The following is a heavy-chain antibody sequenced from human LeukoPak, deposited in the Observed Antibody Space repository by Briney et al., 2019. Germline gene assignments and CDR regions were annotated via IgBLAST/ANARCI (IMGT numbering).Heavy chain of an antibody. Sequence: GGSLRLSCAASGFDFNSYVMGWVRQAPGKRPEWVSIIGRSGDSTNYADFVKGRFTISRDNFKNTLSLEMNSLRAEDTAVYYCAKDRDDHGDYVFDSRGQGTLVTVSS. J-gene: IGHJ4*02. D-gene: IGHD4-17*01. V-gene: IGHV3-23*01. CDR2: IGRSGDST. CDR3: AKDRDDHGDYVFDS. CDR1: GFDFNSYV.